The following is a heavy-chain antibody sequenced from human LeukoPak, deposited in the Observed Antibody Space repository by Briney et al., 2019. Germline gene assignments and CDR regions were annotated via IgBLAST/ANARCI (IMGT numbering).Heavy chain of an antibody. CDR3: ARDRLEAVTDDDYFDY. D-gene: IGHD2-21*02. J-gene: IGHJ4*02. CDR2: IWYDGNNK. CDR1: GFTFSGYG. Sequence: GKSLRLSCATSGFTFSGYGMHWVRQAPGKGLEWVALIWYDGNNKYYGDSVKGRFTISRDNSKNTVYLQMNSLRAEDTGVYYCARDRLEAVTDDDYFDYWGQGTLVTVSS. V-gene: IGHV3-33*01.